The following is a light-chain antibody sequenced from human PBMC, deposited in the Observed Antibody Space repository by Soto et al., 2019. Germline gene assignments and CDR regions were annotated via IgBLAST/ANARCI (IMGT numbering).Light chain of an antibody. V-gene: IGKV3-20*01. CDR1: QSVYSSY. Sequence: EIVLTHSPGTLSLSPGERATLSCRASQSVYSSYLAWYQQKPGQAPRLLIYVASTRATGIPDRFSGSGSGTEFTLTISSLQPDDFATYYCQQYNSYSPAFGQGTKVDIK. CDR2: VAS. CDR3: QQYNSYSPA. J-gene: IGKJ1*01.